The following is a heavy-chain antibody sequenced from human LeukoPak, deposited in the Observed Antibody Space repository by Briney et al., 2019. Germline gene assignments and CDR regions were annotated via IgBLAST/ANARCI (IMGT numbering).Heavy chain of an antibody. CDR2: INHSGST. Sequence: PSETLSLTCAVYGGSFSGYYWSWIRQPPGKGLEWIGEINHSGSTNYNPSLKSRVTISVDTSKNQFSLKLSSVTAADTAVYYCARRPSIAVAGRLFDYWGQGTLVTVSS. D-gene: IGHD6-19*01. V-gene: IGHV4-34*01. J-gene: IGHJ4*02. CDR3: ARRPSIAVAGRLFDY. CDR1: GGSFSGYY.